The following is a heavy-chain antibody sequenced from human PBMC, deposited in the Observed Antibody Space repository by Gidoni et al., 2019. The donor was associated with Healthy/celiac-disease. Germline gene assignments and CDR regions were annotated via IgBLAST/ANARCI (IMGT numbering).Heavy chain of an antibody. CDR1: GFTFSSYA. V-gene: IGHV3-30-3*01. CDR3: ARDYVEPLRYSSGWWNWFDP. CDR2: ISYDGSNK. J-gene: IGHJ5*02. D-gene: IGHD6-19*01. Sequence: QVQLVESGGGVVQPGRSLRLSCAASGFTFSSYAMHWVRQAPGKGLEWVAVISYDGSNKYYADSVKGRFTISRDNSKNTLYLQMNSLRAEDTAVYYCARDYVEPLRYSSGWWNWFDPWGQGTLVTVSS.